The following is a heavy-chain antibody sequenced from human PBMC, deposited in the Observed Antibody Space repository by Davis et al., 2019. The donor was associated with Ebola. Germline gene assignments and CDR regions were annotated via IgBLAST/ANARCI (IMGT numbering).Heavy chain of an antibody. D-gene: IGHD3-10*01. V-gene: IGHV3-48*03. CDR1: GFTFSTYE. Sequence: PGGSLRLSCAASGFTFSTYEMNWVRQAPGKGLEWVSYISSSDSSIHYADSVKGRFTISRDNAKNSLYLQMNSLRAEDTAVYYCAKEIIRGYYGSSSYLNYYYYGLDVWGQGTTVTVSS. CDR2: ISSSDSSI. J-gene: IGHJ6*02. CDR3: AKEIIRGYYGSSSYLNYYYYGLDV.